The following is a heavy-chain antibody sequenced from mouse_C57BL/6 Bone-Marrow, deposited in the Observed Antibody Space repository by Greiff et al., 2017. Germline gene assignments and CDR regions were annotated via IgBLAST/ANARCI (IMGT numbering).Heavy chain of an antibody. D-gene: IGHD2-5*01. CDR2: IWGGGST. Sequence: QVHVKQSGPGLVAPSQSLSITCTVSGFSLTSYGVDWVRQPPGKGLEWLGVIWGGGSTNYNSALMSRLSISKDNSKSQVFLKMNSLQTDDTAMYXCAKHAYYSNYSYWYFDVWGTGTTVTVSS. J-gene: IGHJ1*03. CDR1: GFSLTSYG. CDR3: AKHAYYSNYSYWYFDV. V-gene: IGHV2-9*01.